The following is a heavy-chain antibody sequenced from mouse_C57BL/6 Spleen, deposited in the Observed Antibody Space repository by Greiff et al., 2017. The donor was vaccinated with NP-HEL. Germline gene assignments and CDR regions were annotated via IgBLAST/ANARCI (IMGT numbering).Heavy chain of an antibody. Sequence: EVQGVESGGGLVQPKGSLKLSCAASGFTFNTYAMHWVRQAPGKGLEWVARIRSKSSNYATYYADSVKDRFTISRDDSQSMLYLQMNNLKTEDTAMYYCVRSSDSSGFAWFAYWGQGTLVTVSA. J-gene: IGHJ3*01. D-gene: IGHD3-2*02. V-gene: IGHV10-3*01. CDR1: GFTFNTYA. CDR2: IRSKSSNYAT. CDR3: VRSSDSSGFAWFAY.